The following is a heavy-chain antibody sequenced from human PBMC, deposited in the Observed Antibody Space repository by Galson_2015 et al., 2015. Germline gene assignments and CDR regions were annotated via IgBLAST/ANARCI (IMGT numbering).Heavy chain of an antibody. V-gene: IGHV1-69*06. CDR3: ARAQYCGGDCYVTAFDI. CDR1: GGTFSSYA. J-gene: IGHJ3*02. CDR2: IIPIFGTA. D-gene: IGHD2-21*01. Sequence: SVKVSCKASGGTFSSYAISWVRQAPGQGLEWMGGIIPIFGTANYAQKFQGRVTITADKSTSTAYMELSSLRSEDTAVYYCARAQYCGGDCYVTAFDIWGQGTMATVSS.